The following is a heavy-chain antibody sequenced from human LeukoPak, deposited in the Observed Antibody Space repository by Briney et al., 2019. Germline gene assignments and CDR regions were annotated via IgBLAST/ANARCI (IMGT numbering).Heavy chain of an antibody. CDR3: AKYISDSGAYYAFDY. V-gene: IGHV3-23*01. CDR2: ITARGTTT. D-gene: IGHD3-10*01. J-gene: IGHJ4*02. Sequence: PGGSLRLSCAASGFTFSKYAVTWVRQAPGKGLEWVSAITARGTTTYYADSVKGRFAISRDDSKNTLSLQMDSLSAEDTALYYCAKYISDSGAYYAFDYWGQGTLVTVSS. CDR1: GFTFSKYA.